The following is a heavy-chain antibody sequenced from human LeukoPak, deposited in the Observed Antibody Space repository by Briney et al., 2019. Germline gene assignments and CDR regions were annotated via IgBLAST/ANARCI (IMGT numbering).Heavy chain of an antibody. V-gene: IGHV1-46*01. Sequence: ASVKVSCKASGYTFTSYYIHWVRQAPGQGLEWMGLINPSGGSTSYAQKFQGRVTMTRDTSTSTVYMELSSPRSEDTAVYYCARVKWPAENWFDPWGQGTLVTVSS. CDR3: ARVKWPAENWFDP. D-gene: IGHD5-12*01. CDR2: INPSGGST. CDR1: GYTFTSYY. J-gene: IGHJ5*02.